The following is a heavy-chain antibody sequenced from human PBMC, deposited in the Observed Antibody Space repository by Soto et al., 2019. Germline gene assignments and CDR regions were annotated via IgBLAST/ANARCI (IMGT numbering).Heavy chain of an antibody. CDR1: GGSFSGYY. J-gene: IGHJ4*02. D-gene: IGHD7-27*01. Sequence: QVQLQQWGAGLLKPSETLSLTCAVYGGSFSGYYWNWIRQPPGKGLEWIGEINHSGSTNYNPSLKXRVTLSVDTSKNQFSLKLSSVTAADTAVYYCARGWGTIFDYWGQGTLVTVSS. CDR2: INHSGST. V-gene: IGHV4-34*01. CDR3: ARGWGTIFDY.